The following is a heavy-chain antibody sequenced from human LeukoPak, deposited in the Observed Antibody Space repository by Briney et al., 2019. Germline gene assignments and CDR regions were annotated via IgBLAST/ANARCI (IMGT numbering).Heavy chain of an antibody. CDR2: IYPGDSNT. V-gene: IGHV5-51*01. J-gene: IGHJ4*02. Sequence: GESLKISCKGSGYSFTSYWIVWVRQMPGKGLEWMGSIYPGDSNTKYSPSLQGQVTISADKSISTAYLQWSSLKASDTAMYYCARRAVAGYYFDSWGQGTLVTVSS. CDR3: ARRAVAGYYFDS. CDR1: GYSFTSYW. D-gene: IGHD6-19*01.